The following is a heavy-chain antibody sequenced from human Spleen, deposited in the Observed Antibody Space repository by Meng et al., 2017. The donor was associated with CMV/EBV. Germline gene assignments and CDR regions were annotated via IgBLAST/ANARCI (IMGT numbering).Heavy chain of an antibody. J-gene: IGHJ6*02. CDR1: GYSITSGYS. D-gene: IGHD2-21*02. Sequence: SETLSLTCTVFGYSITSGYSWGCIRQPPGKGLQWIGSIYHSGSTYYNPSLKGRVTISVDTSKNQFSLKLSSVTAADTAVYYCARGGVTGDVWGQGTTVTVSS. CDR3: ARGGVTGDV. V-gene: IGHV4-38-2*02. CDR2: IYHSGST.